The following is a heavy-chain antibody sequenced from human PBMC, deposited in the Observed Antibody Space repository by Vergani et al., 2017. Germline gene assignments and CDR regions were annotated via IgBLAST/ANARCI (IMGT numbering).Heavy chain of an antibody. J-gene: IGHJ3*02. D-gene: IGHD5-18*01. Sequence: QVQLVESGGGVVQPGRSLRLSCAASGFTFSSYGMHWVRQAPGKGLEWVAVIWYDGSNKYYADSVKGRFTISRDNSKNKLYLQMNSLRAEDTAVYYCARDTRDTAMVYDGAFDIWGQGTMVTVSS. CDR1: GFTFSSYG. CDR2: IWYDGSNK. V-gene: IGHV3-33*01. CDR3: ARDTRDTAMVYDGAFDI.